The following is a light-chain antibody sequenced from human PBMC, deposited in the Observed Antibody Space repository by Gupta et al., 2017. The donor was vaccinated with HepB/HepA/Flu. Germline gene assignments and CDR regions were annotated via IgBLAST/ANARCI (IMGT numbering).Light chain of an antibody. J-gene: IGLJ3*02. V-gene: IGLV1-51*01. CDR1: SSNIGNNY. CDR2: DNN. CDR3: GTWDSSLSGV. Sequence: QSVLPQPPSVSAAPGQKVTISCSGSSSNIGNNYVSWYQQLPGTAPKLLIYDNNKRPSGIPDRFSGSKSGTSATLGITGLQTGDEADYYCGTWDSSLSGVFGGGTKLTVL.